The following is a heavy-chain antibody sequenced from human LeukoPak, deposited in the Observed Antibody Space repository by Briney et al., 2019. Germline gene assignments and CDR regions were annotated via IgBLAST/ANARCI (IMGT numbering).Heavy chain of an antibody. Sequence: GGSLRLSCAVSGITLSNYGMTWVRQAPGKGLEWVSSISSSSSYIYYADSVKGRFTISRDNAKNSLYLQMNSLRAEDTAVYYCARAHVDTAMGLSDYWGQGTLVTVSS. J-gene: IGHJ4*02. CDR2: ISSSSSYI. CDR1: GITLSNYG. CDR3: ARAHVDTAMGLSDY. V-gene: IGHV3-21*01. D-gene: IGHD5-18*01.